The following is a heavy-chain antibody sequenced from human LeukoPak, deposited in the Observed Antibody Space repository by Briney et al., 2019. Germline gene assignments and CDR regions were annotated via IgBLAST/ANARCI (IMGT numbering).Heavy chain of an antibody. Sequence: GGSLRLSCAASGFTFSNYWMSWVCQAPGKGLEWVANIKQDGSEKNYVGSVKGRFTISRDNAKNSLYLQMNSLRAEDTAVYYCAREMSWSGRDYWGQGTLVTVSS. CDR3: AREMSWSGRDY. J-gene: IGHJ4*02. CDR1: GFTFSNYW. D-gene: IGHD3-10*01. CDR2: IKQDGSEK. V-gene: IGHV3-7*05.